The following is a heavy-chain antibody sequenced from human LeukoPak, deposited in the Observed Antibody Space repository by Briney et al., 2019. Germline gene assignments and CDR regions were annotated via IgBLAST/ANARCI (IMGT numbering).Heavy chain of an antibody. D-gene: IGHD3-22*01. V-gene: IGHV1-18*01. CDR1: GYTFTSYG. J-gene: IGHJ4*02. CDR2: ISAYNGNT. Sequence: EASVKVSCKASGYTFTSYGISWVRQAPGQGLEWMGWISAYNGNTNYAQKLQGRVTMTTDTSTSTAYMELRSLRSDDTAVYYCARDRTPRITMIVVPGGYWGQGTLVTVSS. CDR3: ARDRTPRITMIVVPGGY.